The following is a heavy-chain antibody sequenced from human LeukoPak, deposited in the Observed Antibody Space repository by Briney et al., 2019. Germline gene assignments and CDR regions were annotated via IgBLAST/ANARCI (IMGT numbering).Heavy chain of an antibody. V-gene: IGHV4-4*07. CDR3: ARGCSSTSCRGFDP. Sequence: PSETLSLTCTVSSYSISNGYYWSWIRQPAGKGLEWIGRIYTSGSTNYNPSLKSRVTISVDKSKNQFSLKLSSVTAADTAVYYCARGCSSTSCRGFDPWGQGTLVTVSS. CDR2: IYTSGST. CDR1: SYSISNGYY. D-gene: IGHD2-2*01. J-gene: IGHJ5*02.